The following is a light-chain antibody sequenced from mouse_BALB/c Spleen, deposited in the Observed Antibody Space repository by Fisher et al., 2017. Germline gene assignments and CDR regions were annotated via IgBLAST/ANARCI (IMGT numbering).Light chain of an antibody. CDR2: DTS. Sequence: IVITQTTAIMSASLGEEITLTCSASSSVSYMYWYQQKPGSSPRLLIYDTSNLASGVPARFSGSGSGTSYSLTISSMEAEDAADYYCHQWSSYRTFGGGTKLEIK. J-gene: IGKJ1*01. CDR3: HQWSSYRT. CDR1: SSVSY. V-gene: IGKV4-55*01.